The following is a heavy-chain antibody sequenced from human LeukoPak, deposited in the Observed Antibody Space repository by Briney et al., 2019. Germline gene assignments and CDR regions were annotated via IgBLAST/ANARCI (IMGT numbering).Heavy chain of an antibody. CDR3: ARDSGHDAFDI. CDR2: IYRSGST. V-gene: IGHV3-53*01. J-gene: IGHJ3*02. Sequence: GGSLRLSCAPSGFTVSTKYVSWVRQAPGKGLEWVSVIYRSGSTYYADSVKGRFTISRDNSKNTLYLQMNRLRAEDTAVYYCARDSGHDAFDIWGQGTMVTVSS. CDR1: GFTVSTKY.